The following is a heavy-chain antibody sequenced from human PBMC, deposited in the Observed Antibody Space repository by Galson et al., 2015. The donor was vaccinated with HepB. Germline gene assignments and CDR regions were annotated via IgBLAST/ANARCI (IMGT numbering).Heavy chain of an antibody. J-gene: IGHJ4*02. CDR3: ARVSWLFYYFDY. Sequence: SEALSVTCAGYGVSFSGYYWSWIRQPPGKGLEWIGEINHRGSTNYNPSLKIRVTISVDTSKNQFSLKLSSVTAADTAVYYSARVSWLFYYFDYWGQGTLVTVSS. CDR2: INHRGST. D-gene: IGHD3-22*01. V-gene: IGHV4-34*01. CDR1: GVSFSGYY.